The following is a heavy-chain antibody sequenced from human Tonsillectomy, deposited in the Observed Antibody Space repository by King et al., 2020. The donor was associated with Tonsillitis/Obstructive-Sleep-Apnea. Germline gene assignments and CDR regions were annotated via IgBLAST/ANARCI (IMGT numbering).Heavy chain of an antibody. D-gene: IGHD3-16*01. Sequence: VQLVQSGPEVKKPGASVKVSCKASGYTFSNFGISWVRQAPGQGPEWMGWISAYNGDTHYAQKLQGRVTMTTDTSTSTAYMELRSLRSDDTAVYYCARDVDYDDSVSVWGQGTMVTVSS. CDR3: ARDVDYDDSVSV. CDR2: ISAYNGDT. V-gene: IGHV1-18*01. CDR1: GYTFSNFG. J-gene: IGHJ3*01.